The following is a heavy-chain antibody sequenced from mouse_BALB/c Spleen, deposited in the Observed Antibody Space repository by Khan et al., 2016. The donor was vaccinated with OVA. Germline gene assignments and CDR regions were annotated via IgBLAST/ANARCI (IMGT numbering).Heavy chain of an antibody. V-gene: IGHV1-80*01. CDR3: ARNGYGFFDY. Sequence: QVQLQQSGAELVRPGASMKISCTASGYAFSNYWMNWVRQGPGQGLEWVGQIYPGGGNTNYTGTFKDRFTLSGDKSSNTPYMQLSSLTSEDTADYFCARNGYGFFDYWGQGTLVTVSA. J-gene: IGHJ3*01. CDR1: GYAFSNYW. D-gene: IGHD1-2*01. CDR2: IYPGGGNT.